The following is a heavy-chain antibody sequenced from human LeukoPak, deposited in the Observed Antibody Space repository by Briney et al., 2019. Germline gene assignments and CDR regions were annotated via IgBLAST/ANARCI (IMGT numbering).Heavy chain of an antibody. CDR1: GGTFSSYA. Sequence: SSVKVSCKASGGTFSSYAICWVQQAPGQGLEWIGGIIPIFGTANYAQRFQGRVTITTDESTSTAYMELSSPRSEDTAVYYCARGPLGYCSGGSCYSGNWFDPWGQGTLVTVSS. CDR2: IIPIFGTA. V-gene: IGHV1-69*05. CDR3: ARGPLGYCSGGSCYSGNWFDP. D-gene: IGHD2-15*01. J-gene: IGHJ5*02.